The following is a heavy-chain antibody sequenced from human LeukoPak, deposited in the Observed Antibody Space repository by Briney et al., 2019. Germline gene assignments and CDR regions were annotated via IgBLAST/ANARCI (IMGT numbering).Heavy chain of an antibody. V-gene: IGHV1-18*01. Sequence: ASVKVSCKASGSTFTSYGISWVRQAPGQGLEGMGWISVYNGNTNSAQKLQGRVSMTTDTSTSTAYMELRSLRSDDTAVYYCARDRSPDFWSGDYRDAFDIWGQGTMVTVSS. CDR1: GSTFTSYG. D-gene: IGHD3-3*01. CDR3: ARDRSPDFWSGDYRDAFDI. J-gene: IGHJ3*02. CDR2: ISVYNGNT.